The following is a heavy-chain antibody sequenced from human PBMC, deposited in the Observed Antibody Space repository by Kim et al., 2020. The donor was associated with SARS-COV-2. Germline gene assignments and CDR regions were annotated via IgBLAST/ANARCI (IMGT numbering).Heavy chain of an antibody. V-gene: IGHV4-39*01. CDR2: IYYSGST. J-gene: IGHJ4*02. D-gene: IGHD3-10*01. CDR3: ARVSIWFGEQWPGY. Sequence: SETLSLTCTVSGGSISSSSYYWGWIRQPPGKGLEWIGSIYYSGSTYYNPSLKSRVTISVDTSKNQFSLKLSSVTAADTAVYYCARVSIWFGEQWPGYWGQGTLVTVSS. CDR1: GGSISSSSYY.